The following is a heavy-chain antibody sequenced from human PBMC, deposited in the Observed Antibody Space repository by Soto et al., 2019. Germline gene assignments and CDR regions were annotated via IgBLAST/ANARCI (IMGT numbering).Heavy chain of an antibody. D-gene: IGHD2-2*01. CDR2: IIPIFGTA. CDR1: GGTFSSYA. J-gene: IGHJ6*02. Sequence: QVQLVQSGAEVKKPGSSVKVSCKASGGTFSSYAISWVRQAPGQGLEWMGGIIPIFGTANYAQKFQGRVTITADESKSTAYMKLSSLRSEDTAVYYCAGGIVVVPAAGNYYYGMDVWGQGTTVTVSS. V-gene: IGHV1-69*01. CDR3: AGGIVVVPAAGNYYYGMDV.